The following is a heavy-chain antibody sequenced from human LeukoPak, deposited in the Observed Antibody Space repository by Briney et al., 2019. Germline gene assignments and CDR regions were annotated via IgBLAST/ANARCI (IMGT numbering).Heavy chain of an antibody. Sequence: SETLSLTCTVSGGSISSYYWSWIRQPPGKGLEWIGYIYYSGSTNYNPSLKSRVTISVDTSKNQFSLKLSSVTAADTAVYYCARLYYDSSGYRPGYWGQGTLVTVSS. CDR1: GGSISSYY. D-gene: IGHD3-22*01. CDR2: IYYSGST. CDR3: ARLYYDSSGYRPGY. J-gene: IGHJ4*02. V-gene: IGHV4-59*08.